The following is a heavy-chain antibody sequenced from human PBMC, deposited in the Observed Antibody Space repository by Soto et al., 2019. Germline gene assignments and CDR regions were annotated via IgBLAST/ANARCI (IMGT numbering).Heavy chain of an antibody. V-gene: IGHV3-49*03. CDR1: GFTFGDYA. J-gene: IGHJ6*02. CDR2: IRSKAYGGTT. Sequence: GGSLRLSCTASGFTFGDYAMSWFRQAPGKGLEWVGFIRSKAYGGTTEYAASVKGRFTISRDDSKSIAYLQMNSLKTEDTAVYYCTSGYERSYYYYYGMDVWGQGTTVTVSS. D-gene: IGHD5-12*01. CDR3: TSGYERSYYYYYGMDV.